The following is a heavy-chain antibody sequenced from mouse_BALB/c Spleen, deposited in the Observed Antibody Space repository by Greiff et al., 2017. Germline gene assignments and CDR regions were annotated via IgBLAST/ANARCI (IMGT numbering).Heavy chain of an antibody. Sequence: DVKLQESGPGLVKPSQSLSLTCSVTGYSITSGYYWNWIRQFPGNKLEWMGYISYDGSNNYNPSLKNRIAITRDTSKNQFFLKLNSVTTEDTATYYCARSGYGNYAWFAYWGQGTLVTVSA. J-gene: IGHJ3*01. CDR3: ARSGYGNYAWFAY. V-gene: IGHV3-6*02. CDR2: ISYDGSN. CDR1: GYSITSGYY. D-gene: IGHD2-10*02.